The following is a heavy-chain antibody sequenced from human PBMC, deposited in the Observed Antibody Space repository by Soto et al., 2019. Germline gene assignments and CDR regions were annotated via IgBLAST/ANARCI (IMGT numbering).Heavy chain of an antibody. J-gene: IGHJ5*02. CDR1: GGSISSSSYY. Sequence: KPSETLSLTCTVSGGSISSSSYYWGWIRQPPGKGLEWIGSIYYSGSTYYNPSLKSRVTISVDTSKNQFSLKLSSVTAADTAVYYCARQTQEITMIVVAENWFDPWGQGTLVTVSS. V-gene: IGHV4-39*01. CDR2: IYYSGST. CDR3: ARQTQEITMIVVAENWFDP. D-gene: IGHD3-22*01.